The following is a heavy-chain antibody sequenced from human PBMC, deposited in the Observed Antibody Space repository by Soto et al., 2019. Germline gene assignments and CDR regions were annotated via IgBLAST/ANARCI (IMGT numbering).Heavy chain of an antibody. CDR1: GGSFSGYF. J-gene: IGHJ2*01. D-gene: IGHD6-19*01. CDR2: INHSGNT. V-gene: IGHV4-34*01. Sequence: QVQLQQWGAGLLKPSETLSLTCGVYGGSFSGYFWSWIRQPPGKGLEWIGEINHSGNTNYNPSLKSLVTISIDTSKNQFSLKLSSVTAADTAVYYCARMICGAVAWYFDLWGRGTLVTVSS. CDR3: ARMICGAVAWYFDL.